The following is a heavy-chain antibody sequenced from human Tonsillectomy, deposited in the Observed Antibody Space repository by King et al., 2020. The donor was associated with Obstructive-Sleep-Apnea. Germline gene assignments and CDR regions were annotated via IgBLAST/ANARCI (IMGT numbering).Heavy chain of an antibody. CDR3: ARITLVTDYFDF. Sequence: VQLVESGGGLVQPGGSLRLSCAASGFTFGNYWMSWVRQAPGKGLEWVANIQQDGSEKYYVDSVKGRFTISRDNAKNSLYLQMNSLRAEDTAVYYCARITLVTDYFDFWGQGTLVTVSS. V-gene: IGHV3-7*01. D-gene: IGHD4-23*01. CDR1: GFTFGNYW. J-gene: IGHJ4*02. CDR2: IQQDGSEK.